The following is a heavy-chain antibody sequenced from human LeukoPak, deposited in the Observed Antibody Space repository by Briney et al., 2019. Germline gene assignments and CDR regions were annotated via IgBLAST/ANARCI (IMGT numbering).Heavy chain of an antibody. CDR1: GFTFDSYA. Sequence: GGSLRLSCAASGFTFDSYAMSWVRQAPGKGLEWGSGISESGYTVYADSVKGRFTISRDNSRNTLFLQMNSLRPEDTAVYYCAKDAQGGSGSYSWGTFDYWGQGTLVTVSS. D-gene: IGHD3-10*01. V-gene: IGHV3-23*01. CDR2: ISESGYT. J-gene: IGHJ4*02. CDR3: AKDAQGGSGSYSWGTFDY.